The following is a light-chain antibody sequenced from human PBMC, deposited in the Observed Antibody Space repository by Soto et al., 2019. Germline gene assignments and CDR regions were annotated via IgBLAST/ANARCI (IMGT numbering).Light chain of an antibody. J-gene: IGKJ1*01. CDR2: GPS. CDR3: QQYAESPWT. Sequence: IVLTQSPGTLSLSPGEGATLSCRASRSVSSSRLAWYQQKPGQAPRLVIYGPSNRDTGIPDTFSGSGSGIDFTLTIRRLVPEDFAVYYCQQYAESPWTFGQGTEVEIK. CDR1: RSVSSSR. V-gene: IGKV3-20*01.